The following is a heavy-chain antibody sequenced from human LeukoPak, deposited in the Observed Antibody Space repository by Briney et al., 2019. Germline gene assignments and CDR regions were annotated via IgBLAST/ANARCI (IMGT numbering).Heavy chain of an antibody. CDR3: ARDDSGSGYYYYYYYMDV. J-gene: IGHJ6*03. Sequence: ASVKVSCEASGYTFTSYGISWVRQAPGQGLEWMGWISAYNGNTNYAQKLQGRVTMTTDTSTSTAYMELRSLRSDDTAVYYCARDDSGSGYYYYYYYMDVWGKGTTVTVSS. CDR1: GYTFTSYG. D-gene: IGHD1-26*01. V-gene: IGHV1-18*01. CDR2: ISAYNGNT.